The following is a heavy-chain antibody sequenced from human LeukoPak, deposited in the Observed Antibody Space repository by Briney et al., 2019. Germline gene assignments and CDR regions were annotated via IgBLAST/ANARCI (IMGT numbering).Heavy chain of an antibody. V-gene: IGHV3-74*01. D-gene: IGHD1-14*01. Sequence: GGSLRLSCVASGFTFSSYWMHWVRQDPRKGLVWVSRINGDGRNINYADSVRGRFTISRDNAKNTLYLQMNSLRAEDAAVYYCARDIRLGPEAGNPLFDYWGQGTLVTVSS. J-gene: IGHJ4*02. CDR2: INGDGRNI. CDR3: ARDIRLGPEAGNPLFDY. CDR1: GFTFSSYW.